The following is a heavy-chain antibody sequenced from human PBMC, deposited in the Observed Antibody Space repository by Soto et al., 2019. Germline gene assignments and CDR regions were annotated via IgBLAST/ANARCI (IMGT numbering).Heavy chain of an antibody. CDR2: ISSSSSYI. J-gene: IGHJ4*02. Sequence: EVQLVESGGGLVKPGGSLRLSCAASGFTFSSYSMNWVRQAPGKGLKWVSSISSSSSYIYYADSVKGRFTISRDNAKNSLYLQMNSLRAEDTAVYYCARGLGFGEFPDYWGQGTLVTVSS. V-gene: IGHV3-21*01. CDR3: ARGLGFGEFPDY. D-gene: IGHD3-10*01. CDR1: GFTFSSYS.